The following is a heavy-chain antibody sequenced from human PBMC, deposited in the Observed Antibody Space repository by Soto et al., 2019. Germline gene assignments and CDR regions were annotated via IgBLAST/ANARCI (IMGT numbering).Heavy chain of an antibody. J-gene: IGHJ6*01. V-gene: IGHV3-30-3*01. D-gene: IGHD3-3*01. Sequence: QVQLVESGGGVVQPGRSLRLSCAASGFTFSSYAMHRVRQAPGKGLEWVAVISYDGSNKYYADSVKGRFTISRDNSKNTLYLQMNSLRAEDTAVYYCARGYDFWSGYHYGMDVWGQGTTVTVSS. CDR2: ISYDGSNK. CDR3: ARGYDFWSGYHYGMDV. CDR1: GFTFSSYA.